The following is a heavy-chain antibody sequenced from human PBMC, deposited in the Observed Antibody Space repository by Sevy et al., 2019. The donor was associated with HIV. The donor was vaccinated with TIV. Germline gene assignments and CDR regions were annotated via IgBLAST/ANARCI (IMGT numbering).Heavy chain of an antibody. CDR3: ARDLGYCSSTSCYRWFDP. CDR2: ISAYNGNT. D-gene: IGHD2-2*01. V-gene: IGHV1-18*01. CDR1: GYTFTSYG. Sequence: VKVSCKASGYTFTSYGISWVRQAPGQGLEWMGWISAYNGNTNYAQKLQGRVTMTTDTSTSTAYMELRSLRSDDTAVYYCARDLGYCSSTSCYRWFDPWGQGTLVTVSS. J-gene: IGHJ5*02.